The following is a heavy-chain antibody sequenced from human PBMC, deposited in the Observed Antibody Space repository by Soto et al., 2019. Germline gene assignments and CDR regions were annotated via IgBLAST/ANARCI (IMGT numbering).Heavy chain of an antibody. Sequence: QVQLVESGGGVVQPGRSLRLSCAASGFTFSSYGMHWVRQAPGKGLEWVAVIWYDGSNKYYADSVKGRFTISRDNSKKTLYLQMHSLRAEDTAVYYCARDPGGEVVPAAMTGPLLWVRYYGMDVWGQGTTVTVSS. CDR1: GFTFSSYG. CDR2: IWYDGSNK. V-gene: IGHV3-33*01. CDR3: ARDPGGEVVPAAMTGPLLWVRYYGMDV. J-gene: IGHJ6*02. D-gene: IGHD2-2*01.